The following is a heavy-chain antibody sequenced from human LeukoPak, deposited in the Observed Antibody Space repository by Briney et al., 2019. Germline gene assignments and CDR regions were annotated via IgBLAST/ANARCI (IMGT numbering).Heavy chain of an antibody. J-gene: IGHJ4*02. CDR1: GFTFDDYA. V-gene: IGHV3-9*01. D-gene: IGHD2-2*01. CDR2: ISWNSGSI. CDR3: AKQGCSSTSCYSESDCLVY. Sequence: GGSLRLSCAASGFTFDDYAMHWVRQAPGKGLEWVSGISWNSGSIGYADSVKGRFTISRDNAKNSLYLQMNSLRAEDTALYYCAKQGCSSTSCYSESDCLVYWGEGTLVTVSS.